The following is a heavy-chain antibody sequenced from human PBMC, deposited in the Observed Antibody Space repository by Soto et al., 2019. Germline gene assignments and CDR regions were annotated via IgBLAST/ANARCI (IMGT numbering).Heavy chain of an antibody. CDR1: GFTLSTYG. CDR3: AKEYGSTWIDH. Sequence: GGSLRLSCAAPGFTLSTYGMHWVRQAPGKGLEWVAAMSYDGTKECYADSVKGRFTISRDNSRNTLFLQLNSLRAEDTAVYYCAKEYGSTWIDHWGQG. CDR2: MSYDGTKE. V-gene: IGHV3-30*18. D-gene: IGHD6-13*01. J-gene: IGHJ4*02.